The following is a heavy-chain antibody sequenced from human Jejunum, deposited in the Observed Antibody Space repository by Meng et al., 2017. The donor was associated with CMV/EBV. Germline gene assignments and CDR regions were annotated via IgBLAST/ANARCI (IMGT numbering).Heavy chain of an antibody. D-gene: IGHD5-24*01. V-gene: IGHV3-9*01. CDR2: ISWNSNAI. CDR3: VLGVDGYNFWYVDL. J-gene: IGHJ2*01. Sequence: GLRFDNFAMHWVRQRPGKGLEWVSSISWNSNAIDYANSVRGRFTISRDNAKNSLFLEMNSLRSEDTAQYFCVLGVDGYNFWYVDLWGRGTLVTVSS. CDR1: GLRFDNFA.